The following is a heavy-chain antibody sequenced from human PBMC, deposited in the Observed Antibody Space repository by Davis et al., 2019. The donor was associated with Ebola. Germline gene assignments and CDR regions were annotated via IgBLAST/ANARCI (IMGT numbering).Heavy chain of an antibody. J-gene: IGHJ5*02. V-gene: IGHV4-59*01. D-gene: IGHD3-22*01. Sequence: SETLSLTCTVSGGSISSYYWSWIRQPPGKGLEWIGYIYYSGSTNYNPSLKSRVTISVDTSKNQFSLKLSSVTAADTAVYYCARLDYYDSSGYYYDWFDPWGQGTLVTASS. CDR3: ARLDYYDSSGYYYDWFDP. CDR1: GGSISSYY. CDR2: IYYSGST.